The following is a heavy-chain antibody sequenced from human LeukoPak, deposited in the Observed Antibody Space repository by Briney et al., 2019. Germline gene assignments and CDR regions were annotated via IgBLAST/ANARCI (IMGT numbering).Heavy chain of an antibody. CDR2: ISGSGGST. D-gene: IGHD2-2*01. Sequence: PGGSLRLSCAASGFTFSSYAMSWVRQAPGKGLEWVSAISGSGGSTYYADSVKGRFTISRDNAKNTLYLQMNSLRAEDTAVYYCARARYCSSTSCYRDWFDPWGQGTLVTVSS. J-gene: IGHJ5*02. CDR1: GFTFSSYA. CDR3: ARARYCSSTSCYRDWFDP. V-gene: IGHV3-23*01.